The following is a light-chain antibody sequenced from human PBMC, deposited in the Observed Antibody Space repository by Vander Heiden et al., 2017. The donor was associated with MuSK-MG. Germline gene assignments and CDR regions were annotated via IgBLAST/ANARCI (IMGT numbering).Light chain of an antibody. CDR1: SGSLASNY. Sequence: NFMLTQPHSVSESPGKTVTISCTRSSGSLASNYVQWYQQRPGSAPTTVIYEDNQRPSGVPARFSGSIDSSSNSASLTISGLKTEDEADYYCQSYDSSNLWVFGGGTKLTVL. CDR3: QSYDSSNLWV. V-gene: IGLV6-57*03. CDR2: EDN. J-gene: IGLJ3*02.